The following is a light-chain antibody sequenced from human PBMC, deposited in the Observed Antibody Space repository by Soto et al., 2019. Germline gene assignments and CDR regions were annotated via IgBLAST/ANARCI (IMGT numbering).Light chain of an antibody. CDR1: SSDVGSYNL. V-gene: IGLV2-23*01. CDR3: CSYAGSSTWV. J-gene: IGLJ2*01. Sequence: QSVLTQPASVSGSPGQSITISCTGTSSDVGSYNLVSWYQHHPGKALKVMIYEGSKRPSGVSNRFSGSKSGNTASLTISGLQAEDEADYYCCSYAGSSTWVFGGGTKLTVL. CDR2: EGS.